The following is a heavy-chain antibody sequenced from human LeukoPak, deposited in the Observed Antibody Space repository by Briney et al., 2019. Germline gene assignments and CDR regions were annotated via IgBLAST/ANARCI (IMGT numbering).Heavy chain of an antibody. Sequence: PGGSLRLSCAASGFIFNNSGMGWVRQAPGRGLEWVSAISASGLTAYHGDSVKGRFTISRDNAKNTLYLHMSSLRGEDTAIYYCTENTWGRGTRVTVSS. J-gene: IGHJ4*02. CDR2: ISASGLTA. CDR1: GFIFNNSG. V-gene: IGHV3-23*01. CDR3: TENT.